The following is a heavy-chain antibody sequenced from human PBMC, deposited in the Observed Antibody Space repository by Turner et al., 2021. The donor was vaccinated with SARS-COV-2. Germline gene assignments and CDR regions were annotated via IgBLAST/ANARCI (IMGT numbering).Heavy chain of an antibody. CDR2: MYTSGST. D-gene: IGHD3-9*01. V-gene: IGHV4-4*07. J-gene: IGHJ4*02. CDR1: GYSISGYY. CDR3: ARSGTGRYFDWLLLIDY. Sequence: QVQLQESGPGLVKPSQTLSLTCTVSGYSISGYYWSWIRQPAGKGLEWIGRMYTSGSTNYNPSLKSRVTMSLDSSKNQFYLKLNSVTAADTAMYYCARSGTGRYFDWLLLIDYWGQGTLVTVSS.